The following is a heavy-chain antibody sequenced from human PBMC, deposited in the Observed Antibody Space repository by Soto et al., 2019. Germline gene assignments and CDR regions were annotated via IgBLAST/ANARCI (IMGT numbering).Heavy chain of an antibody. CDR2: ISGSGGST. CDR1: GFTFSSYA. D-gene: IGHD3-22*01. CDR3: AKPYYYDSSGTNLDY. V-gene: IGHV3-23*01. J-gene: IGHJ4*02. Sequence: EVQLLESGGGLVQPGGSLRLSCAASGFTFSSYAMSWVRQAPGKGLEWVSAISGSGGSTYYAGSVKGRFTISRDNSKNTLYLQMNSLRAEDTAVYYCAKPYYYDSSGTNLDYWGQGTLVTVSS.